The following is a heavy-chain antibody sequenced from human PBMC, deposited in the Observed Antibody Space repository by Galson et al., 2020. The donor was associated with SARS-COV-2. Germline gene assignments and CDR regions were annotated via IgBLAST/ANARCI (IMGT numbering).Heavy chain of an antibody. CDR1: GFTFGDHG. Sequence: GGSLRLSCAASGFTFGDHGLAWFRRAPGKGLEYISYIRSKTYGGASEYAASVEGRVTISRDDSKSIVYLQMSSLKTEDTAVYYCARGDTGSYYDVFFEYWGQGALVTVSS. J-gene: IGHJ4*02. CDR2: IRSKTYGGAS. CDR3: ARGDTGSYYDVFFEY. D-gene: IGHD3-22*01. V-gene: IGHV3-49*03.